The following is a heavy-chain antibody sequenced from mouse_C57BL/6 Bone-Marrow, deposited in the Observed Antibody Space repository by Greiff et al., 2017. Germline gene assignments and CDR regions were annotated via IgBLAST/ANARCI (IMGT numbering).Heavy chain of an antibody. Sequence: QVQLQQPGAELVMPGASVKLSCKASGYTFTSYWMHWVKQRPGQGLEWIGEIDPSDSYTNYNQKFKGKYTLTVDKSSSTAYMQLSSLTSEDSAVYYCARSSGYPDYWGQGTTLTVSS. CDR2: IDPSDSYT. V-gene: IGHV1-69*01. D-gene: IGHD3-1*01. J-gene: IGHJ2*01. CDR3: ARSSGYPDY. CDR1: GYTFTSYW.